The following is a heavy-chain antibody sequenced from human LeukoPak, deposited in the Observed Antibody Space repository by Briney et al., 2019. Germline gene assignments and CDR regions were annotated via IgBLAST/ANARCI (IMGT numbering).Heavy chain of an antibody. V-gene: IGHV3-23*01. D-gene: IGHD3-9*01. CDR2: ISGSGGST. CDR1: GFTFSSYG. Sequence: PGGSLTLSCAASGFTFSSYGMNWVRQAPGKGLEWVSAISGSGGSTYYADSVKGRLTISRDNSKNTLYLQMNSLRAEDTAVYYCARAGHGGVDWLSHDYYYYYMDVWGKGSTVTISS. J-gene: IGHJ6*03. CDR3: ARAGHGGVDWLSHDYYYYYMDV.